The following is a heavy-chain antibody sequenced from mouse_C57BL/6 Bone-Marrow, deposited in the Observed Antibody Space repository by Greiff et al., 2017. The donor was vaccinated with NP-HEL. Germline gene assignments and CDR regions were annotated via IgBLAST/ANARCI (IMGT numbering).Heavy chain of an antibody. CDR3: AREAPKYYGCSPWYFDV. CDR2: SRNKANDYTT. V-gene: IGHV7-1*01. J-gene: IGHJ1*03. Sequence: EVKLMESGGGLVQSGRSLRLSCATSGFTFSDFYMEWVRQAPGKGLEWIAASRNKANDYTTEYSASVKGRFIVSRDTCQSILYLQMNALRAEDTAIYYCAREAPKYYGCSPWYFDVWGTGTTVTVSS. D-gene: IGHD1-1*01. CDR1: GFTFSDFY.